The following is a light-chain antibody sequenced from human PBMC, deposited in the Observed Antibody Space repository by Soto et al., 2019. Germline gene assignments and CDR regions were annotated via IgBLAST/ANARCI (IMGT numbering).Light chain of an antibody. V-gene: IGKV1-9*01. Sequence: DIQLTQSPSFLSASVGDRVIITCRASQGIRSYLAWYQQKPGKAPKLLIYAASTLQSGVPSRFSGSGSGTEFTLTITSLQPEDFATYYCQHLNSYPSFTFGGGTKVEIK. CDR1: QGIRSY. CDR3: QHLNSYPSFT. J-gene: IGKJ4*01. CDR2: AAS.